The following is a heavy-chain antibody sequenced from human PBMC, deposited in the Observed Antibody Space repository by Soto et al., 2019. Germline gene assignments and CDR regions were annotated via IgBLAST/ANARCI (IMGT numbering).Heavy chain of an antibody. CDR3: ARSSSGSYYYYFHMDV. J-gene: IGHJ6*03. V-gene: IGHV1-69*05. CDR1: GGTFSSYA. CDR2: IIPIFGTA. D-gene: IGHD3-10*01. Sequence: ASVKVSCKASGGTFSSYAISWVRQAPGQGLEWMGGIIPIFGTANYAQKFQGRVTITRDESTSTAYMELSSLRSEDSAVYYCARSSSGSYYYYFHMDVWGKGTTVTVSS.